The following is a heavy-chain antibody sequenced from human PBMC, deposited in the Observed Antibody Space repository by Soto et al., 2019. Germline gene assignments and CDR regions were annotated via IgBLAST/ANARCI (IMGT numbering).Heavy chain of an antibody. CDR1: GGSFSGYY. D-gene: IGHD4-17*01. CDR2: INHSGST. J-gene: IGHJ6*02. CDR3: ARVVETTVPTGTYYGMDV. Sequence: QVQLQQWGAGLLKPSETLSLTCAVYGGSFSGYYWSWIRQPPGKGLEWIGEINHSGSTNYNPSLKSRVTISVDTSKNQFSLKLSSVTAADTAVYYCARVVETTVPTGTYYGMDVWGQGTTVTVSS. V-gene: IGHV4-34*01.